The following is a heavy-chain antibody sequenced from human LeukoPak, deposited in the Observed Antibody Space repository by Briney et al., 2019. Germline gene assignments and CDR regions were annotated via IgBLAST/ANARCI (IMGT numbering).Heavy chain of an antibody. CDR2: ISGSGGST. CDR3: AKGGLLLWFGESK. D-gene: IGHD3-10*01. Sequence: PGGSLRLSCAASGFTVSSNYMSWVRQAPGKGLEWVSAISGSGGSTYYADSVKGRFTISRDNSKNTLYLQMNSLRAEDTAVYYCAKGGLLLWFGESKGGQGTLVTVSS. J-gene: IGHJ4*02. CDR1: GFTVSSNY. V-gene: IGHV3-23*01.